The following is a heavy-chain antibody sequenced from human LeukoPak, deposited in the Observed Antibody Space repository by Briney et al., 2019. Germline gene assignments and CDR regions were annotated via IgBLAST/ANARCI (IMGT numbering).Heavy chain of an antibody. Sequence: GGSLRLSCADSGFAFKDYYMSWIRQAPGKGLEWLSYINIGGTNTHYADSVKGRFTISRDNAKKSLYLEMNNLRAAYTAVYYCATDGAGFDTWGQGVLVTVS. J-gene: IGHJ5*02. CDR1: GFAFKDYY. V-gene: IGHV3-11*01. CDR2: INIGGTNT. CDR3: ATDGAGFDT.